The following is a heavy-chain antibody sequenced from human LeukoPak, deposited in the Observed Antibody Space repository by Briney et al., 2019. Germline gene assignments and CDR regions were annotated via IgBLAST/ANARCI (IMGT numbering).Heavy chain of an antibody. D-gene: IGHD4-11*01. CDR3: ARDGSQLNTESVTLYYFDY. J-gene: IGHJ4*02. V-gene: IGHV1-2*02. CDR1: GYTFTGYY. CDR2: INPNSGGT. Sequence: ASVKVSCKASGYTFTGYYMHWVRQAPGQGLEWMGWINPNSGGTNYAQKFQGRVTMTRDTSISTAYMELSRLRSDDTAVYYCARDGSQLNTESVTLYYFDYWGQGTLVTVSS.